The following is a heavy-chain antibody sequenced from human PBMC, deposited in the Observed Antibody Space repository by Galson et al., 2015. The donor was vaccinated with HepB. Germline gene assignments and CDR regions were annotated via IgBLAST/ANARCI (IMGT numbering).Heavy chain of an antibody. CDR3: AYGVDV. CDR1: GDSVSSNYAV. J-gene: IGHJ6*02. V-gene: IGHV6-1*01. Sequence: CAISGDSVSSNYAVWNWIRQSPSRGLEWLGRAYYRSKWTYDYAESVKSRITITPDTSKNLVSPQLHSVTPADAAVYYCAYGVDVWGQGPTVTVSS. CDR2: AYYRSKWTY.